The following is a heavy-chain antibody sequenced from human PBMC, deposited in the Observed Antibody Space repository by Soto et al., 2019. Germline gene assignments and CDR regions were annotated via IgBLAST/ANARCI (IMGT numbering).Heavy chain of an antibody. D-gene: IGHD1-26*01. CDR2: NFHTGTT. Sequence: QVQLQESGPGLVKRSGTLSLPCVVSAGSVSATNWWSWVRQSPGKGLERIGENFHTGTTNYNPSLRSRVDIALDKSKHPFSLELSAVTAADTDIYYVARGMGAFHCYYFNVWGRGTLV. CDR1: AGSVSATNW. V-gene: IGHV4-4*02. CDR3: ARGMGAFHCYYFNV. J-gene: IGHJ2*01.